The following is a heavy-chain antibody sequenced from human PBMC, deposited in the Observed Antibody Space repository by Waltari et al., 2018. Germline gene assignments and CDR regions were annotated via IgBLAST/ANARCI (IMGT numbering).Heavy chain of an antibody. CDR1: GGSISSHY. V-gene: IGHV4-59*11. CDR2: IYYSGST. J-gene: IGHJ6*02. CDR3: ARENRSGDGKYYYYYYGMDV. Sequence: QVQLQESGPGLVKPSETLSLTCTVSGGSISSHYWSWIRQPPGKGLEWIGYIYYSGSTNYNPSLKSRVTISVDTSKNQFSLKLSSVTAADTAVYYCARENRSGDGKYYYYYYGMDVWGQGTTVTVSS. D-gene: IGHD3-10*01.